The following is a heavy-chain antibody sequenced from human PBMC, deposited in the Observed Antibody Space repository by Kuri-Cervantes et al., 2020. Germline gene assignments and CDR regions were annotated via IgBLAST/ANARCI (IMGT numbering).Heavy chain of an antibody. CDR2: INHSGST. D-gene: IGHD6-13*01. CDR3: ATTVIAAAGTGAFDI. V-gene: IGHV4-34*01. Sequence: ESLKISCAVYGGSFSGYYWSWIRQPPGKGLEWIGEINHSGSTNYNPSLKSRVTISVDTSKNQFSLKLSSVTAADTAVYYCATTVIAAAGTGAFDIWGQGTMVTVSS. J-gene: IGHJ3*02. CDR1: GGSFSGYY.